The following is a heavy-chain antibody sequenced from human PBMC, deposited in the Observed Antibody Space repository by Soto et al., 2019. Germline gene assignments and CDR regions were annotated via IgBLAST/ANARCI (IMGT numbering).Heavy chain of an antibody. V-gene: IGHV3-48*02. J-gene: IGHJ2*01. CDR2: ISSSSSTI. CDR1: GFTFSSYS. CDR3: ARVDLMHIVVVTADPWYFDL. Sequence: GGSLRLSCAASGFTFSSYSMNWVRQAPGKGLEWVSYISSSSSTIYYADSVKGRFTISRDNAKNSLYLQMKSLRDEDTAVYYCARVDLMHIVVVTADPWYFDLWGRGTLVTVSS. D-gene: IGHD2-21*02.